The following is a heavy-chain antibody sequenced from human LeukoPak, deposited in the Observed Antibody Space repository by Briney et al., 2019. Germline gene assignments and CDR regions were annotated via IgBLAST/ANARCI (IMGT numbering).Heavy chain of an antibody. D-gene: IGHD2-2*01. J-gene: IGHJ6*02. CDR2: INHSGST. CDR1: GGSISSGGYY. CDR3: ARVVPAATAPNYGMDV. Sequence: SETLSLTCTVSGGSISSGGYYWSWIRQPPGKGLEWIGEINHSGSTNYNPSLKSRVTISVDTSKNQFSLKLSSVTAADTAVYYCARVVPAATAPNYGMDVWGQGTTVTVSS. V-gene: IGHV4-39*07.